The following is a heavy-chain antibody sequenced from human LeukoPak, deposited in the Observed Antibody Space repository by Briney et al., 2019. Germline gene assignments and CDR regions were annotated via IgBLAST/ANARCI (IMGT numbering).Heavy chain of an antibody. CDR1: GGSFSGYY. CDR2: INHSGST. Sequence: SETLSLTCAVYGGSFSGYYWSWIRQPPGKGLEWIGVINHSGSTNYNPSLKSRVTISVDTSKNQFSLKLSSVTAADTAVYYCARARITIFGVITRIDYWGQGTLVTVSS. CDR3: ARARITIFGVITRIDY. V-gene: IGHV4-34*01. J-gene: IGHJ4*02. D-gene: IGHD3-3*01.